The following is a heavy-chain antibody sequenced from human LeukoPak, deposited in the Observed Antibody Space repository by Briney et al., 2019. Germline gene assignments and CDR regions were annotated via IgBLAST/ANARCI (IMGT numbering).Heavy chain of an antibody. D-gene: IGHD3-3*01. CDR1: GGSFSGYY. V-gene: IGHV4-34*01. CDR2: INHSGST. CDR3: ALASPYYDFWSGYSYKYYFDY. J-gene: IGHJ4*02. Sequence: SETLSLTCAVYGGSFSGYYWSWIRQPPGKGLEWIGEINHSGSTNYNPSLKSRVTISVDTSKNQFSLKLSSVTAADTAVYYCALASPYYDFWSGYSYKYYFDYWGQGTLVTVSS.